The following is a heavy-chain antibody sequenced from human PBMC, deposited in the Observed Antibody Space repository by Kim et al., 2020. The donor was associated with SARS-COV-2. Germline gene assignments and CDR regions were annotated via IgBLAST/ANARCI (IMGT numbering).Heavy chain of an antibody. V-gene: IGHV4-39*01. J-gene: IGHJ5*02. CDR2: IYYSGST. Sequence: SETLSLTCTVSSGSISSNSYFWGWIRQPPGQGLEWIGTIYYSGSTYYNPSLKSRVTISVDTSKNQFSLKLSSVTAADTAGYYCARRVPYYYYDSSGYFDDWGQGTLVIVSS. CDR3: ARRVPYYYYDSSGYFDD. CDR1: SGSISSNSYF. D-gene: IGHD3-22*01.